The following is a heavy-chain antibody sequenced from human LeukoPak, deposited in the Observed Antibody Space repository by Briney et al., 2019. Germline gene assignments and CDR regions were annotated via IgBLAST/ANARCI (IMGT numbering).Heavy chain of an antibody. CDR3: ARDRVTRPSDAFDI. CDR1: GCTFSSYS. Sequence: GGTLRLSCAVSGCTFSSYSMNWVRQAPGKGLEWVSSISSSSSYIYYADSGKGRFTISRDNAKNSLYLQMHSLRAEDMAVYYCARDRVTRPSDAFDICGQATLVTLSS. CDR2: ISSSSSYI. J-gene: IGHJ3*02. D-gene: IGHD4-11*01. V-gene: IGHV3-21*01.